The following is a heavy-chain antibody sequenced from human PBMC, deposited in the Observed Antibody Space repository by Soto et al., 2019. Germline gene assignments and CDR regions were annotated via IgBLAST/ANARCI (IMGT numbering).Heavy chain of an antibody. D-gene: IGHD2-15*01. V-gene: IGHV1-3*05. CDR2: INAGNGNT. Sequence: QVQLVQSGAEEKKPGASVKVSCKASGYTFTSYAMHWVRQAPGQRLEWMGWINAGNGNTKYSQKFQGRGTITRDTSASTAYMELSSLRSEDTAVYYCASSYCSGGSCYDYYYGMDVWGQGTTVTVSS. CDR3: ASSYCSGGSCYDYYYGMDV. CDR1: GYTFTSYA. J-gene: IGHJ6*02.